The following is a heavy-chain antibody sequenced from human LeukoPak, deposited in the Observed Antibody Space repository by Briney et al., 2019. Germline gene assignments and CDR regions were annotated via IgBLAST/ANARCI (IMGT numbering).Heavy chain of an antibody. CDR2: INHSGST. J-gene: IGHJ4*02. CDR1: GGSFSGYY. V-gene: IGHV4-34*01. Sequence: PSETLSLTCAVYGGSFSGYYWSWIRQPPGKGLEWIGEINHSGSTNYNPSLKSRVTISVDTSKSQFSLKLSSVTAADTAVYYCARGLDCSSTSCYFDYWGQGTLVTVSS. CDR3: ARGLDCSSTSCYFDY. D-gene: IGHD2-2*01.